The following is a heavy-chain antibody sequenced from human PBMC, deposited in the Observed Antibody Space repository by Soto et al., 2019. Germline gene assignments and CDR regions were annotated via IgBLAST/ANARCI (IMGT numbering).Heavy chain of an antibody. D-gene: IGHD3-3*01. CDR2: LSGGDENYT. Sequence: GGSLRLSCAASGFSFSTYSMAWVRQTPGKGLAWVSGLSGGDENYTDYADSVRGRFTISRDIAKNTIYLQMNSLRAEDTAVYYCGKGKELGVVRYGLDAWGQGTTVTVSS. CDR1: GFSFSTYS. J-gene: IGHJ6*02. V-gene: IGHV3-23*01. CDR3: GKGKELGVVRYGLDA.